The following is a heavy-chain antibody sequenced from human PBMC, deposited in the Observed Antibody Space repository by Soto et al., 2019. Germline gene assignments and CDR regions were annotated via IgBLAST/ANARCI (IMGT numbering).Heavy chain of an antibody. D-gene: IGHD2-2*01. CDR1: GFTFSSYA. J-gene: IGHJ6*02. V-gene: IGHV3-23*01. CDR2: ISGSGGST. Sequence: PGGSLRLSCAASGFTFSSYAMSWVRQAPGKGLEWVSAISGSGGSTYYADSVKGRFTISRDNSKNTLYLQMNSLRAEDTAVYYCEKYRCSSTSCSVRRHYVMDAWGQWTTVNVPS. CDR3: EKYRCSSTSCSVRRHYVMDA.